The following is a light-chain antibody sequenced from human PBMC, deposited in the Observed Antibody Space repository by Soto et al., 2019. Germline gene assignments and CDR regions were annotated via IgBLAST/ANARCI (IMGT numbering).Light chain of an antibody. CDR3: QHYDSYSEA. J-gene: IGKJ1*01. CDR1: QTISSW. CDR2: KAS. Sequence: DIPMKQSPSTVSASVEDRVTIACRASQTISSWLAWYQQKPGKAPKLLIYKASTLKSGVPSRFSGSGSGTEFTLTISSLQPDDFATYYCQHYDSYSEACGQGTKG. V-gene: IGKV1-5*03.